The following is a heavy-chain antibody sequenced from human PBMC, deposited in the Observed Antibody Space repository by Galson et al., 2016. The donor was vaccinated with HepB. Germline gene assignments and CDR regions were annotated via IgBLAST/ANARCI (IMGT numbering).Heavy chain of an antibody. J-gene: IGHJ4*02. CDR2: ISHDGGNK. V-gene: IGHV3-30-3*01. CDR1: GFTFSNYA. Sequence: SLRLSCAASGFTFSNYAIHWVRQAPGKGLEWVAIISHDGGNKYYSDSVRGRFTISRDNSTSELYLQMNSLRAEDTAVYYCARGRNPYDYNDYGYFAYWGQGTLVTVSS. CDR3: ARGRNPYDYNDYGYFAY. D-gene: IGHD4-11*01.